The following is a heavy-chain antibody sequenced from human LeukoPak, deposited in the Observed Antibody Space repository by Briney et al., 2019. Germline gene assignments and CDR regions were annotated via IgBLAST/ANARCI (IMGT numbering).Heavy chain of an antibody. D-gene: IGHD1-14*01. V-gene: IGHV3-21*04. CDR2: ISSSSSYI. CDR3: ARGGISTPLYYMDV. J-gene: IGHJ6*03. CDR1: GFTFSSYS. Sequence: PGGSLRLSCAASGFTFSSYSMNWVRQAPGKGLEWVSFISSSSSYIYYADSVKGRFTISRDNAKNSLYLQMNSLRAEDTAVYYCARGGISTPLYYMDVWGKGTTVTVSS.